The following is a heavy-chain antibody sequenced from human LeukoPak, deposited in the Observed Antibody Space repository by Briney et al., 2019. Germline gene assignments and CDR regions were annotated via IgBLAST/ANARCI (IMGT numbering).Heavy chain of an antibody. CDR2: IFHSGTT. V-gene: IGHV4-59*01. CDR3: ARGGYYYLDV. J-gene: IGHJ6*03. Sequence: SETLSLTCTMSGGSISPYYWSWIRQPPGKGREWIAYIFHSGTTKYNPSLKSRVAISLDTPKSQFSLKLHSVTAADTAVYYCARGGYYYLDVWGRGTTVTVSS. CDR1: GGSISPYY.